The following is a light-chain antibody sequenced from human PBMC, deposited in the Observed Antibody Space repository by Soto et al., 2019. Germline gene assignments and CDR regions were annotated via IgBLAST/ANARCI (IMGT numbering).Light chain of an antibody. V-gene: IGKV1-33*01. CDR1: QSISSS. Sequence: DIQMTQSPLSLSASVGDRVTITCRASQSISSSLNWYQKKPGKAPNLLIYDASNLEIGVPSRFSGSGSGTHFTFTISSLQTEDIGTYYCQQYDILPITFGRGTRLEIK. CDR2: DAS. CDR3: QQYDILPIT. J-gene: IGKJ5*01.